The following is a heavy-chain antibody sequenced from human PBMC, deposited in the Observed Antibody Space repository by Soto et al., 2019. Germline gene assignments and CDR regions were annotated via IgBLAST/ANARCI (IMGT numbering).Heavy chain of an antibody. CDR2: ISAYNDNT. CDR3: ARGTGGNWAAFDI. J-gene: IGHJ3*02. CDR1: GYTFSSYA. Sequence: ASVKVSCKPSGYTFSSYAISGVRQAPGQGLEWMGWISAYNDNTNYVQKLQGRVTMTTDTSTSTAYMELRSLRSDDTAVYYCARGTGGNWAAFDIWGQGTMVTVSS. V-gene: IGHV1-18*01. D-gene: IGHD2-15*01.